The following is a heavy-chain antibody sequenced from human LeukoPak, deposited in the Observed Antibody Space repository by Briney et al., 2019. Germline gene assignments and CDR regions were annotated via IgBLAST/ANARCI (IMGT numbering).Heavy chain of an antibody. Sequence: ASVKLSCKASGYSLTTYYMHWGRQAPGQGLEWVAIINLSGGSTNCAQKFQGRVTMTRDTPTNTVYMELSSLRTEDTAGYYCASVYLYGMDVWGQGTTVTVSS. CDR2: INLSGGST. J-gene: IGHJ6*02. D-gene: IGHD2-8*01. CDR1: GYSLTTYY. V-gene: IGHV1-46*01. CDR3: ASVYLYGMDV.